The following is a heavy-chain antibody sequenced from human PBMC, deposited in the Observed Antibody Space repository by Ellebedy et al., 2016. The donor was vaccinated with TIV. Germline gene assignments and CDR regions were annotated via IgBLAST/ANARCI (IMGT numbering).Heavy chain of an antibody. V-gene: IGHV3-23*01. D-gene: IGHD3-10*01. CDR3: ARGRGVRGTLNWFDP. Sequence: GESLKISXAASGFTFSSYAMSWVRQAPGKGLEWVSAISGSGGSTYYADSVKGRFTISRDNSKNTLYLQMNSLRAEDTAVYYCARGRGVRGTLNWFDPWGQGTLVTVSS. CDR2: ISGSGGST. J-gene: IGHJ5*02. CDR1: GFTFSSYA.